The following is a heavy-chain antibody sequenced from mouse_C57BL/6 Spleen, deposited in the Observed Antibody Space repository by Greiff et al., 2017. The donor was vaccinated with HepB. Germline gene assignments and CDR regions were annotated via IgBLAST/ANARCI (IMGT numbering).Heavy chain of an antibody. CDR3: ARSGDSLYYCAMDY. CDR2: INPNNGGT. D-gene: IGHD2-3*01. J-gene: IGHJ4*01. CDR1: GYTFTDYN. Sequence: VQLQQSGPELVKPGASVKMSCKASGYTFTDYNMHWVKQSHGKSLEWIGYINPNNGGTSYNQKFKGKATLTVNKSSSTAYMELRSLTSEDSAVYYCARSGDSLYYCAMDYWGQGTSVTVSS. V-gene: IGHV1-22*01.